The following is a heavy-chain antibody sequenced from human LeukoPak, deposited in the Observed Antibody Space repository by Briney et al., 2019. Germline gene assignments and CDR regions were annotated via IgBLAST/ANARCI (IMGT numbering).Heavy chain of an antibody. CDR1: GGTFSSYA. CDR3: ARGRNYYDSSGYGN. Sequence: GASVKVSCKASGGTFSSYAISWVRQAPGQGLEWMGGIIPIFSTANYAQQFQGRVTITADESTSTAYMELSSLRSEDTAVYYCARGRNYYDSSGYGNWGQGTLVTVSS. CDR2: IIPIFSTA. D-gene: IGHD3-22*01. J-gene: IGHJ4*02. V-gene: IGHV1-69*13.